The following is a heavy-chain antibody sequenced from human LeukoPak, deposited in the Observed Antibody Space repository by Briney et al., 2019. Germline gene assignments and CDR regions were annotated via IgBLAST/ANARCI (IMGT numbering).Heavy chain of an antibody. D-gene: IGHD2-2*01. J-gene: IGHJ4*02. V-gene: IGHV4-59*01. CDR2: IYYSGST. Sequence: KPSETLSLTCTVSGGSISSYYWSWIRQPPGKGLEWIGYIYYSGSTNYNPSLKSRVTISVDTSKNQFSLKLSSVTAADTAVYYCARDRCSSTSCYGYFDYWGQGTLVTVSS. CDR1: GGSISSYY. CDR3: ARDRCSSTSCYGYFDY.